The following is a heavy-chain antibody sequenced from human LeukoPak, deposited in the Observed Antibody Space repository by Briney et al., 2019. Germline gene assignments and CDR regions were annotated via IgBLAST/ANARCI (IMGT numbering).Heavy chain of an antibody. CDR1: GLTFSSYT. J-gene: IGHJ4*02. CDR3: AKVGEQQLADY. Sequence: GGPLRLSCAASGLTFSSYTMHWVRQAPGKGLEWVAVISYDGSSKYYADSVKGRFTISRDNSKNTLYLQMNSLRGEDTAVYYCAKVGEQQLADYWGQGTLVTVSS. CDR2: ISYDGSSK. V-gene: IGHV3-30*18. D-gene: IGHD6-13*01.